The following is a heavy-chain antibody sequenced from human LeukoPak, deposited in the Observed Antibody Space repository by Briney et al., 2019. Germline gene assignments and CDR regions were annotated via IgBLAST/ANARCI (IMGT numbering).Heavy chain of an antibody. V-gene: IGHV1-69*05. Sequence: SVKVSCTAAGGTFSSYAISWGRQAPGQGLEWMGRFITIFGAANSAQKFHGRVTITTDESTSTDYTERSSPGAVATTPSLCATPAEVFDRDYDACDIWGQGKMVTVST. D-gene: IGHD4-17*01. CDR2: FITIFGAA. CDR1: GGTFSSYA. CDR3: ATPAEVFDRDYDACDI. J-gene: IGHJ3*02.